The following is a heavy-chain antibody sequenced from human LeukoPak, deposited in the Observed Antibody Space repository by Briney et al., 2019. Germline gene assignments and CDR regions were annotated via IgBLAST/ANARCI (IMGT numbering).Heavy chain of an antibody. Sequence: GGSLRLSCAASGFTFSSYAMSWVRQAPGKGLEWVSAISGSGGSTYYADSVKGRFTISRDNSKNTLYLQMNSLRAEVTAVYYCAKDSSLGYCSGGSCYDPIFDYWGQGTLVTVSS. V-gene: IGHV3-23*01. D-gene: IGHD2-15*01. CDR2: ISGSGGST. J-gene: IGHJ4*02. CDR1: GFTFSSYA. CDR3: AKDSSLGYCSGGSCYDPIFDY.